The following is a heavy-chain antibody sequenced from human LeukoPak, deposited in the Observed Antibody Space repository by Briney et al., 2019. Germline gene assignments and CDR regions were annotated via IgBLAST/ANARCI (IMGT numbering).Heavy chain of an antibody. CDR3: ARAGIVGATSFDY. D-gene: IGHD1-26*01. CDR2: IYPWESDT. Sequence: HWESMKISCNGFGYSFTSYWIGWVRQLTGKGLEWMGIIYPWESDTRYSPSFQGQVTMSADNSISTAYLQWSSLKASDTAMYYCARAGIVGATSFDYWGQGTLVPVSS. J-gene: IGHJ4*02. V-gene: IGHV5-51*01. CDR1: GYSFTSYW.